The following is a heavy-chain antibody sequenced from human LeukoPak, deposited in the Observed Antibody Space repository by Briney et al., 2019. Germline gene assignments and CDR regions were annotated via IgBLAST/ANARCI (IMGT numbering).Heavy chain of an antibody. CDR2: INWNSDSI. D-gene: IGHD3-10*01. J-gene: IGHJ3*02. V-gene: IGHV3-9*01. CDR1: GFTFDDYA. CDR3: ARGRSSMVRGVQGAFDI. Sequence: GGSLRLSRAVSGFTFDDYAMHWVRQVPGKGLEWVSGINWNSDSIGYADSVKGRFTISRDNPKNRLFLQMNSLRADDTAVYYCARGRSSMVRGVQGAFDIWGQGTMVTVSS.